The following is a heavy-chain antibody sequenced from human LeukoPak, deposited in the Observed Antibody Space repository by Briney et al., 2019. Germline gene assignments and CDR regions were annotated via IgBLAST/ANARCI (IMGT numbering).Heavy chain of an antibody. J-gene: IGHJ4*02. D-gene: IGHD3-3*01. Sequence: PGGSLRLSCAASGFTFSSYWMHWVRQAPGEGLVWVSRINSDGSSTSYADSVKGRFTISRDNAKNTLYLQMNSLRAEDTAVYYCARDFWSGFVYATDYWGQGTLVTVSS. CDR1: GFTFSSYW. CDR3: ARDFWSGFVYATDY. V-gene: IGHV3-74*01. CDR2: INSDGSST.